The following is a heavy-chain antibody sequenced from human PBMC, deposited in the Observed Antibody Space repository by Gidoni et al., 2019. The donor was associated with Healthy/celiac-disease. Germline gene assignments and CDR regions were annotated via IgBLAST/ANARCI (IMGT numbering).Heavy chain of an antibody. CDR1: GFTFSSYA. V-gene: IGHV3-30*01. CDR2: ISYDGSNK. J-gene: IGHJ4*02. D-gene: IGHD3-22*01. Sequence: QVQLVESGGGVVQPGRSLRLSCAASGFTFSSYAMHWVRQAPGKGLEWVAVISYDGSNKYYADSVKGRFTISRDNSKNTLYLQMNSLRAEDTAVYYCARDMAYDSSGYYYWGQGTLVTVSS. CDR3: ARDMAYDSSGYYY.